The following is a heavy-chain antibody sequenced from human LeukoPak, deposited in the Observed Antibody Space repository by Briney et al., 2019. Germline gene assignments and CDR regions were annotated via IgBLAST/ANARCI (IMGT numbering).Heavy chain of an antibody. J-gene: IGHJ5*01. CDR2: IKGDGSHT. D-gene: IGHD3-9*01. Sequence: GGSLRLSCAASGFTFSNYWMHWVRQAPGRGLVWVSRIKGDGSHTIYADSVKGRFTISRDNAKNTLYLQMKSLRAEDTAVYYCVRDWDHFDFDSWGLGTLVTVSS. V-gene: IGHV3-74*01. CDR3: VRDWDHFDFDS. CDR1: GFTFSNYW.